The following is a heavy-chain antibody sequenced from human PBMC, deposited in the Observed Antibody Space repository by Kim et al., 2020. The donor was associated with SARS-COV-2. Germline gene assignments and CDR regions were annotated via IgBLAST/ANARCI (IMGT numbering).Heavy chain of an antibody. Sequence: ASVKVSCKASGYTFTSYAMHWVRQAPGQRLEWMGWINAGNGNTKYSQKFQGRVTITRDTSASTAYMELSSLRSEDTAVYYCARDQDLLWFGELTYYYYYYGMDVWGQGTTVTVSS. CDR1: GYTFTSYA. V-gene: IGHV1-3*01. CDR2: INAGNGNT. J-gene: IGHJ6*02. CDR3: ARDQDLLWFGELTYYYYYYGMDV. D-gene: IGHD3-10*01.